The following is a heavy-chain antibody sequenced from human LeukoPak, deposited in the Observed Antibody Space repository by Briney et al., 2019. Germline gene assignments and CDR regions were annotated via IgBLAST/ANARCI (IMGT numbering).Heavy chain of an antibody. Sequence: SETLSLTCTVSGGSISSYYWSWIRQPPGKGLEWIGYIYYSGSTNYNPSLKSRVTISVDTSKNQFSLKLSSVTAADTAVYYCARDRYSGYDLGFDYWGQGTLVTVSS. CDR1: GGSISSYY. V-gene: IGHV4-59*01. CDR3: ARDRYSGYDLGFDY. CDR2: IYYSGST. J-gene: IGHJ4*02. D-gene: IGHD5-12*01.